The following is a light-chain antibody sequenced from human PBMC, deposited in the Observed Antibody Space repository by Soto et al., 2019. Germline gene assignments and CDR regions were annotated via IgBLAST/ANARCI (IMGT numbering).Light chain of an antibody. CDR3: SSYTRSSTWV. Sequence: QSALTQPASVSGSPGQSITISCTGTSSDIGVYNYVSWYQQHPGKAPKLMIYEVSNRPSGVSNRFSGSKSDNTASLTISGLQAEDEADYYCSSYTRSSTWVFGGGTKLTVL. J-gene: IGLJ3*02. CDR2: EVS. V-gene: IGLV2-14*01. CDR1: SSDIGVYNY.